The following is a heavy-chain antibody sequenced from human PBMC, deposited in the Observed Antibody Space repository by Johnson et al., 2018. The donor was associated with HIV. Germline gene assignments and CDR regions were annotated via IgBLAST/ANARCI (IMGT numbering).Heavy chain of an antibody. V-gene: IGHV3-30*18. J-gene: IGHJ3*01. CDR3: AKDPSGTYTFKAFDV. D-gene: IGHD1-26*01. CDR1: GFTVSSNY. Sequence: VQLVEYGGGLIQPGGSLILSCAASGFTVSSNYMSWVRQAPGKGLEWVAVISYDGSDKYYAASVKGRFTISRDSSKNTLYLQMNTLRADDTAVYYCAKDPSGTYTFKAFDVWGQGTMVTVSS. CDR2: ISYDGSDK.